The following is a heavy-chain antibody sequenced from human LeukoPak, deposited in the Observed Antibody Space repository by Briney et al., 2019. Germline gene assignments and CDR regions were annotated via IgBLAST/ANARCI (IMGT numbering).Heavy chain of an antibody. CDR3: ARSPLIPAAGWFDP. CDR1: GGSISSGSYY. CDR2: TYTSGST. V-gene: IGHV4-61*02. Sequence: SQTLSLTCTVSGGSISSGSYYWSWIRQPAGKGLEWIGRTYTSGSTNYNPSLKSRVTISVDTSKNQFSLKLSSVTAADTAVYYCARSPLIPAAGWFDPWGQGTLVAVSS. J-gene: IGHJ5*02. D-gene: IGHD2-2*01.